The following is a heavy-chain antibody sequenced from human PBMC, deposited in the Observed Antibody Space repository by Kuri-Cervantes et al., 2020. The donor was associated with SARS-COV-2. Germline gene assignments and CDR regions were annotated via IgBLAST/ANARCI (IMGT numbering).Heavy chain of an antibody. CDR3: ARGSAPYYYYMDV. V-gene: IGHV4-59*01. CDR1: GGPISSYY. CDR2: IYYSGST. Sequence: SETLSLTCTVSGGPISSYYWSWIRQPPGKGLEWIGYIYYSGSTNYNPSLKSRVTISVDTSKNQFSLKLSSVTAADTAVYYCARGSAPYYYYMDVWGKGTTVTVSS. J-gene: IGHJ6*03.